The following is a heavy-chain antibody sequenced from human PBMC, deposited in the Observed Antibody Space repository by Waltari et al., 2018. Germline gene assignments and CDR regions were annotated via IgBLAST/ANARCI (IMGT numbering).Heavy chain of an antibody. CDR1: GGSFSASGYY. J-gene: IGHJ6*02. Sequence: QVQLQQWGAGLLKPSETLSLTCAVYGGSFSASGYYWNWIRQPPGKGLEWIGEINQRGSTNCNPSLKSRVTILVDTSKNQFSLKLRSVTAADTAVYYCARGGYINYGMDVWGQGTTVTVSS. CDR2: INQRGST. D-gene: IGHD1-1*01. V-gene: IGHV4-34*01. CDR3: ARGGYINYGMDV.